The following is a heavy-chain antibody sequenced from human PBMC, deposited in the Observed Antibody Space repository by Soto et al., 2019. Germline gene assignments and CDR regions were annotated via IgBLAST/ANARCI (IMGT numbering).Heavy chain of an antibody. CDR1: GGSISSGGYY. CDR2: IYYSGST. CDR3: ARDFTDSSGPTLGMGV. J-gene: IGHJ6*02. D-gene: IGHD6-19*01. V-gene: IGHV4-31*03. Sequence: QVQLQESGPGLVKPSQTLSLTCTVSGGSISSGGYYWSWIRQHPGKGLEWIGYIYYSGSTYYNPSRQSRGTLSVDTSKSQFSLKLSSVTAADTAVYYCARDFTDSSGPTLGMGVWGQGTTVTVSS.